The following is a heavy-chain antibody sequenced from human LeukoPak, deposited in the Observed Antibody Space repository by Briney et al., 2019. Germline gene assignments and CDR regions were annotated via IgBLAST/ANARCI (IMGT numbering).Heavy chain of an antibody. V-gene: IGHV4-59*01. J-gene: IGHJ5*02. D-gene: IGHD3-10*01. CDR2: IYYSGST. Sequence: SETLSLTCAVYGGSFSGYYWSWIRQPPGKGLEWIGYIYYSGSTNYNPSLKSRVTISVDTSKNQFSLKLSSVTAADTAVYYCARSYSSWFDPWGQGTLVTVSS. CDR1: GGSFSGYY. CDR3: ARSYSSWFDP.